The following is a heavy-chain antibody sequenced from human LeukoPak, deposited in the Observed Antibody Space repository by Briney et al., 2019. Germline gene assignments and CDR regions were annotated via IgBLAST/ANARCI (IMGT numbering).Heavy chain of an antibody. CDR3: ARGGRGEAVARSPPNY. V-gene: IGHV3-21*01. CDR2: ISSSSNFI. Sequence: KTGGSLRLSCAASGFTFSSYNMNWVRQAPGKGLEWVSYISSSSNFIYYADSVKGRFTISRDNAKNSLYLQMNSLRAEDTAVYYCARGGRGEAVARSPPNYWGQGTLVTVSS. D-gene: IGHD6-19*01. J-gene: IGHJ4*02. CDR1: GFTFSSYN.